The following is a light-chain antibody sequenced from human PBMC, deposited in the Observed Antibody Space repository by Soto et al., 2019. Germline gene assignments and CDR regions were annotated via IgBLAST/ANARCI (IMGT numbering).Light chain of an antibody. J-gene: IGKJ1*01. V-gene: IGKV1-6*01. CDR2: RAS. Sequence: AIQMTQSPSSLSASVGDRVTITGRASQDISADVGWYQQTPGKAPKLLISRASRFQSGVPSRFSGSGSGAAFTLTIPSLRPEDSATYYCLQNHNYPRTFGQGTKVEI. CDR3: LQNHNYPRT. CDR1: QDISAD.